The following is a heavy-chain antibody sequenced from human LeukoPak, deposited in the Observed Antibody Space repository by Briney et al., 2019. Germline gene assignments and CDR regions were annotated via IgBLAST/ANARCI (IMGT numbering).Heavy chain of an antibody. CDR1: GFTVSSNY. D-gene: IGHD6-6*01. Sequence: PGGSLRLSCAASGFTVSSNYMSWVRQAPGKGLEWVSVIYSGGSTYYADSVKGRFTISRDNSKNTLYLQMNSLRAEDTAVYYCATLVGGGIAARDDYWGQGTLVTVSS. CDR3: ATLVGGGIAARDDY. J-gene: IGHJ4*02. V-gene: IGHV3-53*01. CDR2: IYSGGST.